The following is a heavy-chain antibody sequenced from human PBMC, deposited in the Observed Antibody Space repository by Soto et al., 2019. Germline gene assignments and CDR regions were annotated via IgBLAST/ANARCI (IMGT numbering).Heavy chain of an antibody. V-gene: IGHV1-2*04. J-gene: IGHJ4*02. Sequence: GASVKVSCKASGYTFTDYYIHWVRQAPGQGLEWMGWINPNSGGTNYAQKFQGWVTMTRDTSISTAYMELSRLRSDDTAIYYCARDPRKFGKYVFDFWGQGTLVTVSS. D-gene: IGHD3-10*01. CDR2: INPNSGGT. CDR1: GYTFTDYY. CDR3: ARDPRKFGKYVFDF.